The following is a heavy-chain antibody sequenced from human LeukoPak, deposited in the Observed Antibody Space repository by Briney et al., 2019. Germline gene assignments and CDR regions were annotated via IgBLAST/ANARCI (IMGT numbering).Heavy chain of an antibody. CDR2: IYTSGST. Sequence: SETLSLTCTVSGGSISSYYWSWIRQPAGKGLEWIGRIYTSGSTTYNPSLKSRVTISVDKSKNQFSLKLSSVTAADTAVYYCARDNGDYYYYFDYWGQGTLVTVSS. J-gene: IGHJ4*02. V-gene: IGHV4-4*07. D-gene: IGHD4-17*01. CDR1: GGSISSYY. CDR3: ARDNGDYYYYFDY.